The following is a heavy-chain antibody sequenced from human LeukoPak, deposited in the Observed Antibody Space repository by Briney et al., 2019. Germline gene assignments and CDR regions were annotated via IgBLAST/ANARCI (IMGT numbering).Heavy chain of an antibody. V-gene: IGHV4-59*01. CDR3: ARVGRDGYNDYLDY. D-gene: IGHD5-24*01. CDR1: GGSISTYY. CDR2: IYYSGST. Sequence: SETLSLTCTVSGGSISTYYWTWIRQPPGKGLEWIGYIYYSGSTNYNPSLKSRVTISVDTSKNQVSLKLGSVTAADTAVYYCARVGRDGYNDYLDYWGQGTLVTVSS. J-gene: IGHJ4*02.